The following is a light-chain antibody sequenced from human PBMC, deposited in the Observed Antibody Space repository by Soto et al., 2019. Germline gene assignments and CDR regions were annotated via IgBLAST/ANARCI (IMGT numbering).Light chain of an antibody. Sequence: EIVLTQSPGTLSLSPGERATLSCRASQSVSSRDLAWYQQKPGHAPRVLIHGASSRDTGIPDRFSGSGSGTDFTLTISRLEPEDFVVYFCQHYCNPSPTHFCQGTKVEIK. V-gene: IGKV3-20*01. CDR2: GAS. CDR1: QSVSSRD. CDR3: QHYCNPSPTH. J-gene: IGKJ2*01.